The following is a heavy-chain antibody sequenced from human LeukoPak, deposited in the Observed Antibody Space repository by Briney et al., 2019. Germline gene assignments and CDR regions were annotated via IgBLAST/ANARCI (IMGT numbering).Heavy chain of an antibody. V-gene: IGHV1-2*06. CDR3: ARELVRSYYGMDV. CDR2: INPNSGGT. D-gene: IGHD6-6*01. Sequence: VASVKVSCKASGYTFTGYYMHWVRQAPGQGLEWMGRINPNSGGTNYAQKFQGRVTMTRDTSISTAYMELSRLRSDDTAVYYCARELVRSYYGMDVWGQGTTVTVS. J-gene: IGHJ6*02. CDR1: GYTFTGYY.